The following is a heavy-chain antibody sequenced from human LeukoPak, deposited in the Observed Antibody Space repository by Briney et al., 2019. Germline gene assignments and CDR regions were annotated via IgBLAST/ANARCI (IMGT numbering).Heavy chain of an antibody. D-gene: IGHD5-24*01. Sequence: SETLSLTCTVSGGSIISYYWSWIRQPPGKGLEWIGYIYYSGSTNYNPSLKSRVTISVDTSKNQFSLKLSSVTAADTAVYYCARGGGMGHYYYYMDVWGKGTTVTVSS. CDR1: GGSIISYY. J-gene: IGHJ6*03. CDR2: IYYSGST. CDR3: ARGGGMGHYYYYMDV. V-gene: IGHV4-59*01.